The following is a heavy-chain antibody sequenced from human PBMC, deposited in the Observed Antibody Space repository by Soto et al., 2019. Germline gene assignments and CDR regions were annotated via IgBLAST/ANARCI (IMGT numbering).Heavy chain of an antibody. V-gene: IGHV4-4*02. CDR3: ASHLVMSGTRGFDN. Sequence: QVQLQESGPGLVKPSGTLSLTCAVSSGSIFSSNWWSWVRQPPGKGLEWIGATRNSGGATYNPSLQSRVSITVDRSKNHFFLELRSVTAADTAVYYCASHLVMSGTRGFDNWGLGALVTVSS. D-gene: IGHD6-13*01. CDR2: TRNSGGA. CDR1: SGSIFSSNW. J-gene: IGHJ4*02.